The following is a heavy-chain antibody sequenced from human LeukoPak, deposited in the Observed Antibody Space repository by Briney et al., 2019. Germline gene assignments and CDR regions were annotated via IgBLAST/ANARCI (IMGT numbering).Heavy chain of an antibody. D-gene: IGHD6-13*01. CDR1: GYTFTGYY. V-gene: IGHV1-2*06. Sequence: ASVKVSCKASGYTFTGYYMHWVRQAPGQGLEWMGRINPNSGGTNYAQKFQGRVTMTRDTSISTAYMELSRLRSDDTAVYYCARDLVGYSSSWYWFDPWGQGTLVTVSS. CDR2: INPNSGGT. CDR3: ARDLVGYSSSWYWFDP. J-gene: IGHJ5*02.